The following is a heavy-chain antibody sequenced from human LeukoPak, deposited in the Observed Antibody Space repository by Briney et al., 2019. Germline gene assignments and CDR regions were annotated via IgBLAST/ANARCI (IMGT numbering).Heavy chain of an antibody. D-gene: IGHD6-13*01. CDR3: ATGYSSTWYNAFDI. J-gene: IGHJ3*02. V-gene: IGHV3-74*01. CDR2: INSGGSNT. CDR1: GFTFSNAW. Sequence: GGSLRLSCAASGFTFSNAWMHWVRQAPGKGLVWVSRINSGGSNTRYADSVKGRFTISRDNAKNTLSLQMNNLRAEDTAVYYCATGYSSTWYNAFDIWGQGTLVTVSS.